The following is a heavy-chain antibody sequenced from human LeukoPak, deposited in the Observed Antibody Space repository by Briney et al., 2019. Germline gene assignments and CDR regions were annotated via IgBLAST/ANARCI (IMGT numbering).Heavy chain of an antibody. J-gene: IGHJ4*02. Sequence: GGSLRLSCVASGFNFSSYWLHWVRQAPGKGLVWVSRINSDGSSTSYVVSVKGRFTISRDNANNALYLQMNSLRAEDTAVYYCARGAGGYSYGWGQGTLVTVSS. CDR1: GFNFSSYW. D-gene: IGHD5-18*01. CDR2: INSDGSST. CDR3: ARGAGGYSYG. V-gene: IGHV3-74*01.